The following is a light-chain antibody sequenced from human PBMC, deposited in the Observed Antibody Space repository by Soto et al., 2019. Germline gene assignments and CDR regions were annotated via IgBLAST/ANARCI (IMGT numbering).Light chain of an antibody. CDR2: DAS. J-gene: IGKJ4*01. CDR3: QQLNTYSS. Sequence: DIQLTQSPSFLSASVGDRVTITCRASQGINTYLAWYQQKPGKAPKVLIYDASKLHSGVPSRFSGSGSGTEFTLTSSILQPEYFATYFCQQLNTYSSFGGGTKVEIK. V-gene: IGKV1-9*01. CDR1: QGINTY.